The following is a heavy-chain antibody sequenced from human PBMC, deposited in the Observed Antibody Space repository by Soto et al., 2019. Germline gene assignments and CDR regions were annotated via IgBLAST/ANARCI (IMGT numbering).Heavy chain of an antibody. CDR2: ISANSGNT. J-gene: IGHJ5*02. CDR3: ARGKGVAATWWFDP. D-gene: IGHD2-15*01. Sequence: ASVKVSCKASGYTFTSYYMHWVRQAPGQGLEWMGRISANSGNTNYAQKLQGRVTMTTDTSTSTAYMELRSLRSDDTAVYYCARGKGVAATWWFDPWGQGTLVTVSS. V-gene: IGHV1-18*04. CDR1: GYTFTSYY.